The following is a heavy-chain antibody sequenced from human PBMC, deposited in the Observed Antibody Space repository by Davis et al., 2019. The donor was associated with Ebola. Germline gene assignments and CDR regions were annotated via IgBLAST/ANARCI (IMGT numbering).Heavy chain of an antibody. CDR2: INPSGGTT. J-gene: IGHJ6*02. V-gene: IGHV1-69*13. D-gene: IGHD1-14*01. CDR3: ASNPLTRLLGPEPYGMDV. CDR1: VCTLRSYA. Sequence: SSVPVSRLASVCTLRSYAISWVRQAPGQGLEWMGLINPSGGTTNYAQKFQGRVTITADESTSTAYMELSSLRSEETAVYYCASNPLTRLLGPEPYGMDVWGQGTTVTVSS.